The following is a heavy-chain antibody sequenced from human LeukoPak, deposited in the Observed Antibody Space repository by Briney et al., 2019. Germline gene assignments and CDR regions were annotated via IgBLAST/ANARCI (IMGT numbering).Heavy chain of an antibody. D-gene: IGHD3-22*01. CDR1: GFTFNNYG. J-gene: IGHJ4*02. CDR2: IRFDGSNK. Sequence: HPGGSLRLSCAASGFTFNNYGMFWFRQAPGKGLDWVSFIRFDGSNKYYADSVKGRFTISRDNSKNTLYLQMSSLRAEDTAVYYCARGPLYYSDSRGNPGDHWGQGTLVTVSS. CDR3: ARGPLYYSDSRGNPGDH. V-gene: IGHV3-30*02.